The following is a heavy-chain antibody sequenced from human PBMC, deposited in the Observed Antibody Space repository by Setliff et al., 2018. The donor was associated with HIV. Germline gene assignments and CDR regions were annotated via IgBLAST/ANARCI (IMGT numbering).Heavy chain of an antibody. J-gene: IGHJ4*02. CDR3: ARGMDYYDTSGYYQYYFDY. CDR1: GYSFTDYY. D-gene: IGHD3-22*01. Sequence: GASVKVSCKASGYSFTDYYIHWVRQAPGQGLEWMGWINPKSDGTNYAQKLQGWSTLTRDTSISTAYMELSRLRSDDTAVYYCARGMDYYDTSGYYQYYFDYWGQGTQVTVSS. CDR2: INPKSDGT. V-gene: IGHV1-2*04.